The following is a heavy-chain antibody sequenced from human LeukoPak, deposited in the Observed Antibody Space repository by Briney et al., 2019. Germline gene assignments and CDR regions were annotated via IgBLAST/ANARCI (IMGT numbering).Heavy chain of an antibody. CDR3: ARPYSSSSPNNWFDP. Sequence: ISSSSSYIYYADSVKGRFTISRDNAKNSLYLQMNSLRAEDTAVYYCARPYSSSSPNNWFDPWGQGTLVTVSS. CDR2: ISSSSSYI. D-gene: IGHD6-6*01. J-gene: IGHJ5*02. V-gene: IGHV3-21*01.